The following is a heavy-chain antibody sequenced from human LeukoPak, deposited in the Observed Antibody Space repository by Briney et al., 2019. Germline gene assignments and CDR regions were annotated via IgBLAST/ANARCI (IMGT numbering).Heavy chain of an antibody. CDR1: GGSFSGYY. Sequence: SETLSLTCAVYGGSFSGYYRSWIRQPPGKGLEWLGEINHSGSTNYNPSLKSRVTISADTSKNQFSLKLSSVTAEDTAVYYCARKLGAKDDHWGQGTLVTVSS. V-gene: IGHV4-34*01. CDR2: INHSGST. CDR3: ARKLGAKDDH. D-gene: IGHD1-26*01. J-gene: IGHJ5*02.